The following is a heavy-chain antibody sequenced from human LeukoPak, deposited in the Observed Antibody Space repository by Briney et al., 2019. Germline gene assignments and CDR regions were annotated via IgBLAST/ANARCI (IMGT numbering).Heavy chain of an antibody. CDR2: ISTDGNNE. CDR3: AKDQIGWAPGYVSGPRDQ. J-gene: IGHJ4*02. CDR1: GFSFTMYG. Sequence: PGGSLRLSCAASGFSFTMYGIHWVRQSPGKGLEWVAVISTDGNNEYYAKSVKGRFTISRDNSKNTVYLQMTSLRTEDTAVYYCAKDQIGWAPGYVSGPRDQWGQGTLVTVSS. D-gene: IGHD6-19*01. V-gene: IGHV3-30*18.